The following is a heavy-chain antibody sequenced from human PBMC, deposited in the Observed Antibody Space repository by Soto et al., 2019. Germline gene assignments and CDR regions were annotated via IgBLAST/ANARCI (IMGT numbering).Heavy chain of an antibody. V-gene: IGHV4-34*01. D-gene: IGHD2-21*02. CDR2: ISHSGGT. CDR1: GGSFSGYY. CDR3: ARYVVTASSPIYYFDD. J-gene: IGHJ4*02. Sequence: PSETLSLTCAVYGGSFSGYYWSWIRQPPGKGLEWIGEISHSGGTYYSPSLKSQVTISEDTSKNQFSLKLSSVTAADTAVYYCARYVVTASSPIYYFDDWGQGILVTVSS.